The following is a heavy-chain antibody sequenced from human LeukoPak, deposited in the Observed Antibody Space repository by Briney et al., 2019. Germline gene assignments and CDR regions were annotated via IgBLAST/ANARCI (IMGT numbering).Heavy chain of an antibody. Sequence: GGSLRLSCAASEFTVSSNYMSWVRQAPGKGLEWVSVIYSGGSTYYADSVKGRFTISRDNSKNTLYLQMNSLRAEDTAVYYCAKPRGLAVVGAHFDYWGQGTLVTVSS. CDR3: AKPRGLAVVGAHFDY. CDR2: IYSGGST. CDR1: EFTVSSNY. V-gene: IGHV3-53*01. D-gene: IGHD1-26*01. J-gene: IGHJ4*02.